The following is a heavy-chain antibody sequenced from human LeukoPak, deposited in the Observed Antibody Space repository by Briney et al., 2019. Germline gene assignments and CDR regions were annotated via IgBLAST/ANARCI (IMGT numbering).Heavy chain of an antibody. CDR1: GFIFSNYA. J-gene: IGHJ5*02. CDR3: AKGAAAGLVDWFDL. V-gene: IGHV3-23*01. D-gene: IGHD6-13*01. CDR2: ITGRGDET. Sequence: GGSLRLSCAASGFIFSNYALMWVRQAPGKGLGWVSSITGRGDETFYADSVKGRFSLSRDNSKNMLYLQMYSLGAEDTAIYYCAKGAAAGLVDWFDLWGQGTLVTVSS.